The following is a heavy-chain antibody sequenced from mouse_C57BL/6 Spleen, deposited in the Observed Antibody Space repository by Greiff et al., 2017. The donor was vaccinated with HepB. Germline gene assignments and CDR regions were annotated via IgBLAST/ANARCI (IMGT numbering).Heavy chain of an antibody. CDR2: IDPSDSYT. J-gene: IGHJ4*01. Sequence: VQLQQPGAELVMPGASVKLSCKASGYTFTSYWMHWVKQRPGQGLEWIGEIDPSDSYTNYNQKFKGKSTLTVDKSSSTAYMQLRSLTSEDSAVYYCARRGNYEDYYAMDYWGQGTSVTVSS. V-gene: IGHV1-69*01. CDR3: ARRGNYEDYYAMDY. CDR1: GYTFTSYW. D-gene: IGHD2-1*01.